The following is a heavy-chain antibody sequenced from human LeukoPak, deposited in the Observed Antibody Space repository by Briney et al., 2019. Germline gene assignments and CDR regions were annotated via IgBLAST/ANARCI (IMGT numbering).Heavy chain of an antibody. J-gene: IGHJ4*02. Sequence: ASVKVSCKASGYTFTGYYMHWERQAPGQGPEWMGWIHPNSGATNYAQKFQGRVTMTRDTSISTAYMELTSLRSDDTAVYYCARDHGAPAAPDYWGRGTLVTVSS. V-gene: IGHV1-2*02. CDR1: GYTFTGYY. CDR3: ARDHGAPAAPDY. D-gene: IGHD2-2*01. CDR2: IHPNSGAT.